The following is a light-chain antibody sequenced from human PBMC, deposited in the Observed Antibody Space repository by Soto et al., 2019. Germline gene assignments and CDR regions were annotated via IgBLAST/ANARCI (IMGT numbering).Light chain of an antibody. CDR3: QQYNNWPPWT. CDR1: QRVSRN. CDR2: DAS. Sequence: EIVMTQSPATLSVSPGERATLSCRASQRVSRNLAWYQQKPGQATRLLIYDASTRATGIPDRFSGSGSETEFTLTISSLQSEDYAIYYCQQYNNWPPWTFGQGTKVDIK. V-gene: IGKV3-15*01. J-gene: IGKJ1*01.